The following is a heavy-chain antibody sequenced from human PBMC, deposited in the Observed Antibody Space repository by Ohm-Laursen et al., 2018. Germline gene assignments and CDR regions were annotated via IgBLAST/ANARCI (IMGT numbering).Heavy chain of an antibody. Sequence: ASVKVSCKASGYTFTGYYMHWVRQAPGQGLEWMGWINSDSGGTNYAQKFQGRVTMTRDTSISTAYMELSRLRSDDTAVYYCARADTTSYYYYSKMDGWGQGTTVTVSS. V-gene: IGHV1-2*02. CDR1: GYTFTGYY. D-gene: IGHD1-1*01. CDR2: INSDSGGT. J-gene: IGHJ6*02. CDR3: ARADTTSYYYYSKMDG.